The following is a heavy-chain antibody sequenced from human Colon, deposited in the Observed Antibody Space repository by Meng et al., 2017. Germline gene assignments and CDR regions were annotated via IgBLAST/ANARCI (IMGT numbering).Heavy chain of an antibody. CDR2: IYPSGRT. CDR3: ARKRTSPGTLGFDY. CDR1: GVSISSGNG. Sequence: QVQREESGPGPSKPSGTLSLTCAVSGVSISSGNGWTWVRQPPGKGLEWIGEIYPSGRTSSNPSLQGRVTILLDKSKNQFSLELNSVTAADTAIYFCARKRTSPGTLGFDYWGQGTLVTVSS. J-gene: IGHJ4*02. D-gene: IGHD6-13*01. V-gene: IGHV4-4*02.